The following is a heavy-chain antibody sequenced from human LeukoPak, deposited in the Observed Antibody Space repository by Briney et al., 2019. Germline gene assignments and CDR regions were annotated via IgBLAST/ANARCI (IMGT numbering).Heavy chain of an antibody. J-gene: IGHJ4*02. D-gene: IGHD3-22*01. Sequence: PSETLSLTCTVYGGSLTNYYWGWIRQPPGKGLEWIWYMHYSGSANANPSLKSRVTILADTSKTQFSVKLSSVTAADTAVYYCTRRVYYSDSSGWYFDYWGQGTLVTVSS. CDR2: MHYSGSA. CDR1: GGSLTNYY. CDR3: TRRVYYSDSSGWYFDY. V-gene: IGHV4-59*08.